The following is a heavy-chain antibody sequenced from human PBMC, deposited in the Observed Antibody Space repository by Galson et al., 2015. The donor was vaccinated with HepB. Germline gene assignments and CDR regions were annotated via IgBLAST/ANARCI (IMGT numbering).Heavy chain of an antibody. CDR2: ISYDGSNK. CDR1: GFTFSSYA. V-gene: IGHV3-30-3*01. J-gene: IGHJ4*02. CDR3: AREGPASVQWELLPGDY. Sequence: SLRLSCAASGFTFSSYAMHWVRQAPGKGLEWVAVISYDGSNKYYADSVKGRFTISRDNSKNTLYLQMNSLRAEDTAVYYCAREGPASVQWELLPGDYWGQGTLVTVSS. D-gene: IGHD1-26*01.